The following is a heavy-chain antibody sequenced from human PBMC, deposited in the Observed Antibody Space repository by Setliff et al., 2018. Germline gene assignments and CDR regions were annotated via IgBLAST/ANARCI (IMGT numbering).Heavy chain of an antibody. D-gene: IGHD5-12*01. CDR2: VYYSGTA. V-gene: IGHV4-59*01. CDR3: ARGGTFRYFDF. CDR1: DGSLSTYY. Sequence: SETLSLTCTVSDGSLSTYYWGWIRQPPGKGLEFIGYVYYSGTANYSPSLRSRLTISVDTSKNQFSPKLRSVTAADTAVYYCARGGTFRYFDFWGQGAPVTVSS. J-gene: IGHJ4*02.